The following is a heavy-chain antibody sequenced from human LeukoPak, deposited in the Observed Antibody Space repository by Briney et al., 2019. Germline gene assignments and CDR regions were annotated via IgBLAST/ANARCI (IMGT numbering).Heavy chain of an antibody. J-gene: IGHJ5*02. CDR2: IYYNGIT. CDR1: GGSIFSGDYY. V-gene: IGHV4-30-4*01. Sequence: SGTLSLTCTVSGGSIFSGDYYWNWIRQPPGKGLEWIGYIYYNGITYYNPSLESRVTISVDTSKNQFSLKLSSVTAADTAAYYCARGDYNDGAGYLDHWGQGTLVPVSS. D-gene: IGHD3-22*01. CDR3: ARGDYNDGAGYLDH.